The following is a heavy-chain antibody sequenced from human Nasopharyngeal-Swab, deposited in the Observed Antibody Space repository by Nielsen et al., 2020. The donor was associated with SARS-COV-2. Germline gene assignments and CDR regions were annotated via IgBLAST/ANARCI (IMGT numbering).Heavy chain of an antibody. CDR2: IYSGGST. Sequence: VRQAPGKGLEWVSVIYSGGSTYYAAYVKGRFTISRDNSNKTLYLQTNRLRAEDTAVYYCARDQYGDYGDYWGQGTLVTVSS. J-gene: IGHJ4*02. V-gene: IGHV3-53*01. D-gene: IGHD4-17*01. CDR3: ARDQYGDYGDY.